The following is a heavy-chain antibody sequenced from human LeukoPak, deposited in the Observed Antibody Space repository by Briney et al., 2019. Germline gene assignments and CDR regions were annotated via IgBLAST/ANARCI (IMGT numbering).Heavy chain of an antibody. CDR2: INPNSGGT. CDR1: GYTFTGYY. V-gene: IGHV1-2*02. D-gene: IGHD2-2*01. CDR3: ARTDLVVVPAAAANWFDP. Sequence: ASVKVSCKASGYTFTGYYMHWVRQAPGQGPEWMGWINPNSGGTNYAQKFQGRVTMTRDTSISTAYMELSRLRSDDTAVYYCARTDLVVVPAAAANWFDPWGQGTLVTVSS. J-gene: IGHJ5*02.